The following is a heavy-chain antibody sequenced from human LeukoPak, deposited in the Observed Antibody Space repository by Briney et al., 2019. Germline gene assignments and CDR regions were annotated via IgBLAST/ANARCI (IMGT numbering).Heavy chain of an antibody. J-gene: IGHJ6*02. CDR1: GYTFTRYA. V-gene: IGHV1-3*04. D-gene: IGHD3-16*01. CDR3: ATTTFGGGVVPYYYYGMDV. Sequence: ASVKVSCKASGYTFTRYAMHWVRQAPGQRLEWMGWINTGNGNAKYSQKFQGRVTMTEDTSTDTAYMELSSLRSEDTAVYYCATTTFGGGVVPYYYYGMDVWGQGTTVTVSS. CDR2: INTGNGNA.